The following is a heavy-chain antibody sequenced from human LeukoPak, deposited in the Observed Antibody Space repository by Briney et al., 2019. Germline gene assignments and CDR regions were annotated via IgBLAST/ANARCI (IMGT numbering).Heavy chain of an antibody. CDR3: ARGLPPCGSSTSCYIWFGTQPYYFDY. CDR2: INHSGST. V-gene: IGHV4-34*01. J-gene: IGHJ4*02. CDR1: GGSFSGYY. D-gene: IGHD2-2*02. Sequence: PSETLSLTCAVYGGSFSGYYWSWIRQPPGKGLEWIGEINHSGSTNYNPSLKSRVTISVDTSKNQFSLKLSSVTAADTAVYYCARGLPPCGSSTSCYIWFGTQPYYFDYWGQGTLVTVSS.